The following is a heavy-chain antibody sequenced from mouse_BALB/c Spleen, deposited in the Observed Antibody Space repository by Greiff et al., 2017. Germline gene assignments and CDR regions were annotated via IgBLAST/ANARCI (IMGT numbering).Heavy chain of an antibody. CDR2: ISSGGSYT. V-gene: IGHV5-9-4*01. J-gene: IGHJ3*01. Sequence: EVQLVESGGGLVKPGGSLKLSCAASGFTFSSYAMSWIRQSPEKRLEWVAEISSGGSYTYYPDTVTGRFTISRDNAKNTLYLEMSSLRSEDTAMYYCARDGAYWGQGTLVTVSA. CDR3: ARDGAY. CDR1: GFTFSSYA.